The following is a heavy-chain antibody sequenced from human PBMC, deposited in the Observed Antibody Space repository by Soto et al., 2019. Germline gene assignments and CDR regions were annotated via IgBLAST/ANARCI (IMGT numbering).Heavy chain of an antibody. Sequence: PSETLSLTCAVSGYSISSGYYWGWIRQPPGKGLEWIGSIYHSGSTYYNPSLKSRVTISVDTSKNQFSLKLSSVTAADTAVYYCERYNDLLYYFDYWGQGTLVTVSS. CDR3: ERYNDLLYYFDY. J-gene: IGHJ4*02. CDR1: GYSISSGYY. V-gene: IGHV4-38-2*01. D-gene: IGHD3-10*01. CDR2: IYHSGST.